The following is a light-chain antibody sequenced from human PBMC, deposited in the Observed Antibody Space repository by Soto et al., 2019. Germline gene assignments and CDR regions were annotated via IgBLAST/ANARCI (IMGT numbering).Light chain of an antibody. CDR1: QNIDNY. CDR3: QQTYGTPPWT. J-gene: IGKJ1*01. Sequence: DIQMTQSPSSLSASVGDRVTITCRTSQNIDNYLNWYQQKPGKAPKILIYAASFLQSGVPSRFSGSGSGTTFTLTISTLQVEDFATYYWQQTYGTPPWTFGQGTKVEIK. V-gene: IGKV1-39*01. CDR2: AAS.